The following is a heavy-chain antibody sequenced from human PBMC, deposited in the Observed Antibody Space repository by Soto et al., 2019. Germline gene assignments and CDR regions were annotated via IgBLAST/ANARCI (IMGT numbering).Heavy chain of an antibody. Sequence: GGSLRLSCAASGFPFSSYGMHWARQAPGKGLDWVAVIWYDGSNKYYADPAKGRFTISRDNSKNTLYLQMNSLRVEDTAVYYCARALYTGSYFDPCDIWGQGTMVTVSS. CDR2: IWYDGSNK. D-gene: IGHD1-26*01. V-gene: IGHV3-33*03. CDR1: GFPFSSYG. CDR3: ARALYTGSYFDPCDI. J-gene: IGHJ3*02.